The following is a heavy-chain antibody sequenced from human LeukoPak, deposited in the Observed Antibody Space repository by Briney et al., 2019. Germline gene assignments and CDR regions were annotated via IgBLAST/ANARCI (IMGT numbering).Heavy chain of an antibody. Sequence: PGRSLRLSCAASGFTFSSYGVHWVRQAPGKGLEWVAVIWYDGSDKYYADSVKGRFTISRDNSKSTVYLQMNSLRAEDTAVYYCARRDYYYGMDVWGQGTTVTVSS. V-gene: IGHV3-33*01. CDR1: GFTFSSYG. CDR3: ARRDYYYGMDV. CDR2: IWYDGSDK. J-gene: IGHJ6*02.